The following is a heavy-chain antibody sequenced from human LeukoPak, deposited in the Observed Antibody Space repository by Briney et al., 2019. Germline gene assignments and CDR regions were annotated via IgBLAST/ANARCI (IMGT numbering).Heavy chain of an antibody. CDR3: ARVVRGVHQL. CDR2: ISSSSSYI. J-gene: IGHJ4*02. Sequence: PGGSLRLSCAAFGFTFSSYSMNWVRQAPGKGLEWVSSISSSSSYIYYADSVKGRFTISRDNAKNSLYLQMNSLRAEDTAVYYCARVVRGVHQLWGQGTLVTVSS. CDR1: GFTFSSYS. D-gene: IGHD3-10*01. V-gene: IGHV3-21*01.